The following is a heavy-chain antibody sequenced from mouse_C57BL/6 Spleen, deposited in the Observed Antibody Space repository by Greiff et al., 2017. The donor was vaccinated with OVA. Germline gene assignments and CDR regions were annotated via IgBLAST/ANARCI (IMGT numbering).Heavy chain of an antibody. J-gene: IGHJ4*01. CDR3: ARDRRDYEDAMDY. Sequence: DVKLVESEGGLVQPGSSMKLSCTASGFTFSDYYMAWVRQVPEKGLEWVANINYDGSSTYYLDSLKSRFIISRDNAKNILYLQMSSLKSEDTATYYCARDRRDYEDAMDYWGQGTSVTVSS. CDR2: INYDGSST. CDR1: GFTFSDYY. D-gene: IGHD2-4*01. V-gene: IGHV5-16*01.